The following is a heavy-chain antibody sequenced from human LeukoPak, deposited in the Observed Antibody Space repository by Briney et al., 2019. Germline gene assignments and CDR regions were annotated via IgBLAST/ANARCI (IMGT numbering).Heavy chain of an antibody. J-gene: IGHJ4*02. Sequence: GGSLRLSCAASGFTFSSYAMHWVRQAPGKGLEWVTVTSYDGSDKYYADSVKGRFTISRDNSKNTLYLQMNSLRAEDTAVYYCAKGGKWDVTPFDYWGQGTLVTVSS. D-gene: IGHD1-26*01. CDR3: AKGGKWDVTPFDY. CDR1: GFTFSSYA. V-gene: IGHV3-30-3*01. CDR2: TSYDGSDK.